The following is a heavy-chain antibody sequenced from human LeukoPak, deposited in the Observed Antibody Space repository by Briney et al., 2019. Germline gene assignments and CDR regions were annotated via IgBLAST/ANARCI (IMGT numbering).Heavy chain of an antibody. Sequence: ASVKVSCKASGYTFTSYGISWVRQAPGQGLEWMGWISAYNGNTNYAQKLQGRVTMTTDTSTSTAYMELRSLRSDDTAVYYCARDILMYSSGWYIPHHSSPYYYYGMDVWGQATTVTVSS. CDR1: GYTFTSYG. D-gene: IGHD6-19*01. V-gene: IGHV1-18*01. CDR2: ISAYNGNT. J-gene: IGHJ6*02. CDR3: ARDILMYSSGWYIPHHSSPYYYYGMDV.